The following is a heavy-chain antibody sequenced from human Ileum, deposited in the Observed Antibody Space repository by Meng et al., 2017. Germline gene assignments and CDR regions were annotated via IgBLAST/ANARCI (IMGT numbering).Heavy chain of an antibody. CDR1: GGSISSSFY. D-gene: IGHD2-15*01. J-gene: IGHJ4*02. CDR3: VRHGGKYFDS. V-gene: IGHV4-4*02. Sequence: QGQWQGSGPGLVEPSGTLSLTCTVSGGSISSSFYWSWVRQSPGKGLEWIGQIYLAGSPNYNPSLESRVTISVDKSKNQFSLRLTSVTAADTAIFYCVRHGGKYFDSWGQGTLVTVSS. CDR2: IYLAGSP.